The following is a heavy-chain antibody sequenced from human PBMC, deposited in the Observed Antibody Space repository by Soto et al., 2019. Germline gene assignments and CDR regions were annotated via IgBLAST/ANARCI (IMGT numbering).Heavy chain of an antibody. Sequence: QVQLQQSGPGLVKPSQTLSLTCAISGDSVSSNIAAWNWFRRSPSRGLEWLGRTYYRSKWLNDYAVSVKXXIXVXXDTSKNQFSLQLNSVTPEDTAVYYCARGHNYAFDDWGQGTLVTVSS. J-gene: IGHJ4*02. CDR3: ARGHNYAFDD. V-gene: IGHV6-1*01. CDR2: TYYRSKWLN. CDR1: GDSVSSNIAA. D-gene: IGHD5-18*01.